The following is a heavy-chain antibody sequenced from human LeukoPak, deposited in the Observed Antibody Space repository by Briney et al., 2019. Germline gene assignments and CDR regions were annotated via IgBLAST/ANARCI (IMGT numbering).Heavy chain of an antibody. CDR1: GYRFTSYW. CDR3: ARRRKGRNYGSGSYPDDAFDI. CDR2: IFPGDSDT. V-gene: IGHV5-51*01. D-gene: IGHD3-10*01. Sequence: GESLKISCEGSGYRFTSYWIGWVRQMPGKGLEWMGIIFPGDSDTRYSPSFQGQVTISADKSTSTAYLQWSSLKASDTAMYYCARRRKGRNYGSGSYPDDAFDIWGQGTMVTVSS. J-gene: IGHJ3*02.